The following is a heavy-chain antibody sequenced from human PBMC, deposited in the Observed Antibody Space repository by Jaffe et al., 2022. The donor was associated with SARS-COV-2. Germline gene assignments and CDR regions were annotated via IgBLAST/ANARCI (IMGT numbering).Heavy chain of an antibody. CDR2: ISSSSSYI. V-gene: IGHV3-21*02. D-gene: IGHD6-6*01. CDR3: ARDGYSSSGRIHD. CDR1: GFTFNTYS. Sequence: EVQLVESGGGLVKPGGSLRLSCAASGFTFNTYSMNWVRQAPGKGLEWVSSISSSSSYIYYADSVKGRFTISRDNARSSLFLQMNSLRAEDTAVYYCARDGYSSSGRIHDWGQGTLVTVSS. J-gene: IGHJ4*02.